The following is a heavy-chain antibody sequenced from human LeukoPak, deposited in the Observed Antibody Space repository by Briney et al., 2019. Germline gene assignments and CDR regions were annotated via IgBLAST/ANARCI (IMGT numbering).Heavy chain of an antibody. Sequence: PSETLSLTCIVSGGSISTYYWSWIRQPPGKGLEWIGYTRYSGSTSYNPSLKSRVTISVDTSNSQFSLRLSSVTAADTAVYYCARHDLGGGSYDSWGQGTLVTVSS. CDR3: ARHDLGGGSYDS. J-gene: IGHJ5*01. V-gene: IGHV4-59*08. CDR2: TRYSGST. CDR1: GGSISTYY. D-gene: IGHD1-26*01.